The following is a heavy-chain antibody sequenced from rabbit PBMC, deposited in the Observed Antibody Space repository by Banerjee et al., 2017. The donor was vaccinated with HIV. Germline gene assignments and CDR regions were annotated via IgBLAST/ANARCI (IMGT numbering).Heavy chain of an antibody. CDR2: IDTGSSGST. D-gene: IGHD4-1*01. J-gene: IGHJ4*01. V-gene: IGHV1S45*01. Sequence: QQQLEESGGGLVKPGASLTLTCTASGFSFSSHAMCWVRQAPGKGLEWIACIDTGSSGSTYYASWTKGRFTISKTSTTVTLQLTSLTAADTATYFCVREGGWGMLWGPGTLVTVS. CDR3: VREGGWGML. CDR1: GFSFSSHA.